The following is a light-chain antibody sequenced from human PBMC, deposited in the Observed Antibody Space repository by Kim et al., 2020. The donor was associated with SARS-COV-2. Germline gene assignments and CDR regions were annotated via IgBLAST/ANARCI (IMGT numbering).Light chain of an antibody. V-gene: IGLV2-14*03. CDR2: DVR. J-gene: IGLJ1*01. CDR1: SSDGGSYNY. CDR3: SSYTSSSTLV. Sequence: QSITISCTGTSSDGGSYNYVSWYQQHPGQAPTLMMYDVRNRPSGVSNRFSGSKAGNTDSLTISGLQAEDESDYYCSSYTSSSTLVFGTGTKVTVL.